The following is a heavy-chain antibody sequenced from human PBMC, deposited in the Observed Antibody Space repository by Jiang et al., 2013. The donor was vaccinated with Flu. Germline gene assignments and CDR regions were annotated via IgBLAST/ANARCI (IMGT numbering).Heavy chain of an antibody. CDR1: GDSVSSNTVA. V-gene: IGHV6-1*01. CDR2: TYYRSKWGN. Sequence: SQTLSLTCGISGDSVSSNTVAWNWIRQSPSRGLEWLGRTYYRSKWGNDYAESVRSRISIKPDTSKNQFSLQLNSVTPEDTAVYYCVRENDGYYHDSSTLDHWGQGTLVTVSS. D-gene: IGHD3-22*01. CDR3: VRENDGYYHDSSTLDH. J-gene: IGHJ4*02.